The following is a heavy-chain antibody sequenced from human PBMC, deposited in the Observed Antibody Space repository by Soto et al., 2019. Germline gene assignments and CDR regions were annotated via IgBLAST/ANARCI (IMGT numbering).Heavy chain of an antibody. CDR3: ARGGDWKFDF. J-gene: IGHJ4*02. CDR1: GDSIRSDKW. CDR2: IHHRGTT. Sequence: QVQLQESGPGLVKPSGTLSLTCDVSGDSIRSDKWWSWVRQSPGRGLEWIGEIHHRGTTNCSPSLKSRVTISVEKSKNQLSLELTSLTAADTAIYYCARGGDWKFDFWGQGSLVTVSS. D-gene: IGHD2-21*02. V-gene: IGHV4-4*02.